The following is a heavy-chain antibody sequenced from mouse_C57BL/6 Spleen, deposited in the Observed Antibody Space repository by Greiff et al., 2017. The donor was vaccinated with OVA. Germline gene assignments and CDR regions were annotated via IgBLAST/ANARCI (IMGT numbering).Heavy chain of an antibody. Sequence: QVQLKQPGAELVKPGASVKLSCKASGYTFTSYWMQWVKQRPGQGLEWIGEIDPSDSYTNYNQKFKGKATLTVDTSSSTAYMQLSSLTSEDSAVYYCARWSNGVDYWGQGTTLTVSS. CDR1: GYTFTSYW. CDR3: ARWSNGVDY. D-gene: IGHD2-5*01. CDR2: IDPSDSYT. V-gene: IGHV1-50*01. J-gene: IGHJ2*01.